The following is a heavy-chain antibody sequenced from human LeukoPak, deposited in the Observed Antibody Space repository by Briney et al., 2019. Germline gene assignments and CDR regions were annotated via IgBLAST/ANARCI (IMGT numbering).Heavy chain of an antibody. CDR1: GYTFTSYD. CDR2: MNPNSGNT. D-gene: IGHD3-3*01. J-gene: IGHJ4*02. V-gene: IGHV1-8*01. Sequence: ASVKVSFKASGYTFTSYDINWVRQATGQGLEWMGWMNPNSGNTGYAQKFQGRVTMTRNTSISTAYMELSSLRSEDTAVYYCARARGSKLRFLEWLPGGTYYFDYWGQGTLVTVSS. CDR3: ARARGSKLRFLEWLPGGTYYFDY.